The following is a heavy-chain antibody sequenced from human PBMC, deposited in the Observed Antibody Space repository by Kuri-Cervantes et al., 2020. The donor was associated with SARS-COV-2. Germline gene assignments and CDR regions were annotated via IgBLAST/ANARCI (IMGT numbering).Heavy chain of an antibody. CDR2: IYTSGST. V-gene: IGHV4-4*07. D-gene: IGHD2-15*01. Sequence: SETLSLTCTASGGSISSYYWSWIRQPAGKGLEWIGRIYTSGSTNYNPSLKSRVTMSVDTSKNQFSLKLSSVTAADTAVYYCARVAVVVVAADWYFDLWGRGTLVTVSS. CDR1: GGSISSYY. J-gene: IGHJ2*01. CDR3: ARVAVVVVAADWYFDL.